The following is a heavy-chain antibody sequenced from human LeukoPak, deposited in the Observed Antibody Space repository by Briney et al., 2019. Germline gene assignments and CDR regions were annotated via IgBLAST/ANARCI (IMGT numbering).Heavy chain of an antibody. Sequence: GGSLRLSCAASGFTFSSYAMHWVRQAPGKGLEWVAVISFDGNNRYYAASVKGRFTISRDNSKNVYLQMSSLRVEDTAVYYCARGALGLTYSSSLYLGYHGLDVWGQGTTVIVSS. CDR3: ARGALGLTYSSSLYLGYHGLDV. CDR2: ISFDGNNR. V-gene: IGHV3-30-3*01. D-gene: IGHD6-13*01. J-gene: IGHJ6*02. CDR1: GFTFSSYA.